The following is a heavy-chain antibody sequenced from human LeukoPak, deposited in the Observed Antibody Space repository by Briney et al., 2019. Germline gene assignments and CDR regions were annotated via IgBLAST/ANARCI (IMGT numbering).Heavy chain of an antibody. J-gene: IGHJ4*02. D-gene: IGHD2-2*01. Sequence: PSETLSLTCAVYGGSFSGYYWSWIRQPPGKGLEWIGEINHSGSTNYNSSLKSRVTISVDTSKNQFSLKLSSVTAADTAVYYCASLGYCSSTSCYWGVDYWGQGTLVTVSS. CDR1: GGSFSGYY. CDR2: INHSGST. V-gene: IGHV4-34*01. CDR3: ASLGYCSSTSCYWGVDY.